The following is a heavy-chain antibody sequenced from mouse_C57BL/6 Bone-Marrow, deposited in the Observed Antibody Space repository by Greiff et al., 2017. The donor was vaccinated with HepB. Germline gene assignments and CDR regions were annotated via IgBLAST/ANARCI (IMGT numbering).Heavy chain of an antibody. V-gene: IGHV1-50*01. Sequence: VKLQQPGAELVKPGASVKLSCKASGYTFTSYWMQWVKQRPGQGLEWIGEIDPSDSYTNYNQKFKGKATLTVDTSSSTAYMQLSSLTSEDSAVYYCARLLLAMDYWGQGTSVTVSS. D-gene: IGHD6-2*01. J-gene: IGHJ4*01. CDR2: IDPSDSYT. CDR3: ARLLLAMDY. CDR1: GYTFTSYW.